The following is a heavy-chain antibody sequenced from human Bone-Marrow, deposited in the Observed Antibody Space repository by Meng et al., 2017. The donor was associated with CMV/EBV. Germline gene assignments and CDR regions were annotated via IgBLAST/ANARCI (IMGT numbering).Heavy chain of an antibody. Sequence: GESLRLSCAASGFTFSSYSMNWVRQAPGKGLEWVSSISSSSSYIYYADSVKGRFTISRDNAKNSLYLQMNSLRAEDTAVYYCARVGIWAARGMDVWGQGTTVTVSS. D-gene: IGHD6-6*01. J-gene: IGHJ6*02. CDR3: ARVGIWAARGMDV. CDR1: GFTFSSYS. V-gene: IGHV3-21*01. CDR2: ISSSSSYI.